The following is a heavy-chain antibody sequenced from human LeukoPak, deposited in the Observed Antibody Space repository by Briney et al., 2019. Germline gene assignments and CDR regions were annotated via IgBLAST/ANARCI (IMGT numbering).Heavy chain of an antibody. CDR2: ISGSGGST. J-gene: IGHJ4*02. D-gene: IGHD3-10*01. CDR1: GFTFSSCA. CDR3: AKDPMYYYGSGSYFVY. Sequence: GGSLRLSCAVSGFTFSSCAMSWVRQAPGKGLEWVSAISGSGGSTYYADSVKGRFTISRDNSKNTLYLQMNSLRAEDTAVYYCAKDPMYYYGSGSYFVYWGQGTLVTVSS. V-gene: IGHV3-23*01.